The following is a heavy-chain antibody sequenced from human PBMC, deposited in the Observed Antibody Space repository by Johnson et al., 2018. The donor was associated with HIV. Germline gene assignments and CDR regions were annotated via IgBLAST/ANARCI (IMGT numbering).Heavy chain of an antibody. Sequence: VQLVESGGGLVQPGGSLRLSCAASGFTFTNYWMTWVRQAPGKGLEWVANIKQDGSKQYYVDSVRGRFTISRDNAKNSVILEMNSLRAEDTAVYYCARPYSDYVYGAFDIWGPGTVVTVSS. J-gene: IGHJ3*02. CDR1: GFTFTNYW. D-gene: IGHD4-11*01. CDR2: IKQDGSKQ. V-gene: IGHV3-7*01. CDR3: ARPYSDYVYGAFDI.